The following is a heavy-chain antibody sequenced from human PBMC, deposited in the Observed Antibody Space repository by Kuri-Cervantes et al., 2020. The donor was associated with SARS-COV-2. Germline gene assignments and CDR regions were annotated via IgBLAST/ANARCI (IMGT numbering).Heavy chain of an antibody. J-gene: IGHJ4*02. CDR2: IIPILGTA. V-gene: IGHV1-69*04. CDR1: GGTFSSYA. D-gene: IGHD3-3*01. Sequence: SVKVSCKASGGTFSSYAISWVRQAPGQGLEWMGRIIPILGTANYAQKFQGRVTITADTSTSTAYMELRSLRSDDTAVYYCARGDFWSRPFDYWGQGTLVTVSS. CDR3: ARGDFWSRPFDY.